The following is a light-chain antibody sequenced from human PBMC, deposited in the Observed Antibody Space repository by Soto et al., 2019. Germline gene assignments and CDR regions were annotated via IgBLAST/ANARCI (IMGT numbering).Light chain of an antibody. Sequence: AIRMTQSPSSFSASTGDRVTITCRASQGISSYLAWYQQKPGKAPKILIYAASTLQSVVPSRFSGSGSGTDFTLTLSCLQSEDFATYYCQQYYSYPRTFGQGTKVEIK. CDR3: QQYYSYPRT. J-gene: IGKJ1*01. V-gene: IGKV1-8*01. CDR1: QGISSY. CDR2: AAS.